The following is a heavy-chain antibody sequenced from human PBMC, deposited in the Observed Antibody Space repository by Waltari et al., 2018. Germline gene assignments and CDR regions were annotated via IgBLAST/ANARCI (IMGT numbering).Heavy chain of an antibody. J-gene: IGHJ3*02. CDR3: ARWIAATEAGAFDI. CDR2: RNPNSGGT. D-gene: IGHD6-13*01. V-gene: IGHV1-2*06. CDR1: GYTFTGYY. Sequence: QVQLVQSGAEVKKPGASVKVSCKASGYTFTGYYMHWVRQAPGQGLEWMGRRNPNSGGTNYAQKFQGRVAMTRDTSISTAYMELSRLRSDDTAVYYCARWIAATEAGAFDIWGQGTMVTVSS.